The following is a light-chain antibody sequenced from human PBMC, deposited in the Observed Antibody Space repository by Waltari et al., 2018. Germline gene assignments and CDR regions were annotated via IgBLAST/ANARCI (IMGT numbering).Light chain of an antibody. CDR3: YSTDFSGHDRV. Sequence: SYELTQPPSVSVSPGQTARITCSGDAFSKTYAYWYQQKSGQAPVLVIYEEIKRPTGIPERFSGSSSGTTATLTISGAHVDDEADYYCYSTDFSGHDRVFGGGAKLTIL. J-gene: IGLJ3*02. CDR2: EEI. CDR1: AFSKTY. V-gene: IGLV3-10*01.